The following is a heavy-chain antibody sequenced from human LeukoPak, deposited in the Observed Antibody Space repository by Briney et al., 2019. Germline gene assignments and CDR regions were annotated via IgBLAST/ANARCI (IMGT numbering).Heavy chain of an antibody. Sequence: GESLKISCAASGFTFSSYDMHWVRQATGKGLEWVSAIGTAGDTYYPGSVKGRFTISRENAKNSLYLQMNSLRAGDTAVYYCARGGVVGAFDIWGQGTMVTVSS. V-gene: IGHV3-13*01. CDR1: GFTFSSYD. D-gene: IGHD2-15*01. J-gene: IGHJ3*02. CDR3: ARGGVVGAFDI. CDR2: IGTAGDT.